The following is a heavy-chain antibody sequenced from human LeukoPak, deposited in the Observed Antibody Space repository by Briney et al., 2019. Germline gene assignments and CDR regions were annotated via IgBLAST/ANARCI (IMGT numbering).Heavy chain of an antibody. CDR1: GFTFSSYG. Sequence: PGGSLRLSCAASGFTFSSYGMHWVRQAPGKGLELVSAISYDGNKIYYVDSVKGRFTISRDNSKNTLYLQMNSLRADDTAVYYCAKDYQDSTGYYTPFEYWGQGTLVTVSS. CDR2: ISYDGNKI. CDR3: AKDYQDSTGYYTPFEY. D-gene: IGHD3-22*01. V-gene: IGHV3-30*18. J-gene: IGHJ4*02.